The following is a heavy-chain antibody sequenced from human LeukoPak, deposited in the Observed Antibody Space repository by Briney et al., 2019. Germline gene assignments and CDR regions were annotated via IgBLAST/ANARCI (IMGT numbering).Heavy chain of an antibody. Sequence: SQTLSLTCTVSGGSISSGSYYWSWIRQPAGKGLEWIGRIYTSGSTNYNPSLKSRVTISVDTSKNQFSLKLSSVTAADTAVYYCARVEFASSSSWYEYWGQGTLVTVSS. CDR1: GGSISSGSYY. D-gene: IGHD6-13*01. V-gene: IGHV4-61*02. CDR3: ARVEFASSSSWYEY. J-gene: IGHJ4*02. CDR2: IYTSGST.